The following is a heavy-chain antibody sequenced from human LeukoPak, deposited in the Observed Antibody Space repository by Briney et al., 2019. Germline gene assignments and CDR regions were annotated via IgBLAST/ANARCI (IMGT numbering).Heavy chain of an antibody. CDR1: GFTFSSYS. J-gene: IGHJ4*02. D-gene: IGHD6-19*01. CDR3: ARDPSGWYFVDY. CDR2: ISSSSSYI. V-gene: IGHV3-21*01. Sequence: PGGSLRLSCAASGFTFSSYSMNWVRQAPGKGLEWVSSISSSSSYIYYADSVKGRFTISGDNAKNSLYLQMNSLRAEDTAVYYCARDPSGWYFVDYWGQGTLVTVSS.